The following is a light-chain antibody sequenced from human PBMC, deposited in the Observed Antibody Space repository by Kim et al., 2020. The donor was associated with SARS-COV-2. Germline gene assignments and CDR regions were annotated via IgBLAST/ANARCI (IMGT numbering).Light chain of an antibody. V-gene: IGKV3-15*01. J-gene: IGKJ1*01. Sequence: EMVMTQSPATLSVSPGERATLSCRASQSVSSNLAWYQQKPGQTPRLLIYSASTRATGIPARFSGSGSGTEFTLTISSLQSEDFAVYYCQQYNNWFWTFGQGTKVDIK. CDR3: QQYNNWFWT. CDR1: QSVSSN. CDR2: SAS.